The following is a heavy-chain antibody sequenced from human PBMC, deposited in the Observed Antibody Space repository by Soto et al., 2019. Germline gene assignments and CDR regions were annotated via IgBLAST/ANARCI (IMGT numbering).Heavy chain of an antibody. CDR2: IMPVFSTP. Sequence: QVQLVQSGAEVKKPGSSVKVSCKTSGGTFRTSAISWVRQAPGQGLEWMGGIMPVFSTPDYAQKFQGRVTITADESTGTAYMELSSLRSADTAVYYCARDKDRQQLGGNYYYIMDVWGQWTTVTVSS. V-gene: IGHV1-69*12. CDR3: ARDKDRQQLGGNYYYIMDV. CDR1: GGTFRTSA. D-gene: IGHD3-3*02. J-gene: IGHJ6*01.